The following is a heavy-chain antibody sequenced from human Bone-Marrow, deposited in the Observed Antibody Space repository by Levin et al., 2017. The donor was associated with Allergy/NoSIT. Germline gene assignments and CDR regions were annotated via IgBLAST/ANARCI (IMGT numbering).Heavy chain of an antibody. V-gene: IGHV3-66*01. CDR2: IYSGGST. Sequence: GGSLRLSCAASGFTVSNNYVTWVRQAPGKGLEWVSLIYSGGSTYYADSVKARFTISRDNSKNTVYLQMNSLRAEDTAVYYCARDRGGERSGWYYWGQGTLVTVSA. CDR3: ARDRGGERSGWYY. CDR1: GFTVSNNY. J-gene: IGHJ4*02. D-gene: IGHD6-19*01.